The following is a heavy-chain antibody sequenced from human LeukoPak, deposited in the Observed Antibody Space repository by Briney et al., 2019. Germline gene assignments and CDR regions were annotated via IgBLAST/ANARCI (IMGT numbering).Heavy chain of an antibody. CDR1: RYTFTGYY. CDR2: INPNSGVT. V-gene: IGHV1-2*02. D-gene: IGHD6-13*01. J-gene: IGHJ5*02. CDR3: ARMFRSSWYINWFDP. Sequence: ASVKVSCKASRYTFTGYYMHWVRQAPGQGLEWMAWINPNSGVTNYAQRFQGRVTMTRDTSITTAYMELSRLRSDDTAMYYCARMFRSSWYINWFDPWGQGTLVTVSS.